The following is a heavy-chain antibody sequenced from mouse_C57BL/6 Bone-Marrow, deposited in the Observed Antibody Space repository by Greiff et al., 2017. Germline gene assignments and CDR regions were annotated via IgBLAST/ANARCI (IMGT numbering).Heavy chain of an antibody. CDR1: GYAFSSSW. V-gene: IGHV1-82*01. Sequence: QVQLQQSGPELVKPGASVKISCKASGYAFSSSWMNWVKQRPGKGLEWIGRIYPGDGDTTYNGKFKGKATLTADKSSSTAYMQLSSLTSEDSAVYFCARWSTTVVALYYFDYWGQGTTLTVSS. CDR3: ARWSTTVVALYYFDY. D-gene: IGHD1-1*01. CDR2: IYPGDGDT. J-gene: IGHJ2*01.